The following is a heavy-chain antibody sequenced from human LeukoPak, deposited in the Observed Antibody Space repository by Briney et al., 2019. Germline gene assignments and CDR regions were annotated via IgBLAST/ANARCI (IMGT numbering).Heavy chain of an antibody. Sequence: SETLSLTCAVYGGSFSGYYWSWIRKPPGKGLEWIGEINHSGSTNYNPSLKSRVTISVDTSKNQFSLKLSSVTAADTAVYYCARFVVVAGRFDYWGQGTLVTVSS. V-gene: IGHV4-34*01. CDR3: ARFVVVAGRFDY. CDR1: GGSFSGYY. CDR2: INHSGST. D-gene: IGHD2-15*01. J-gene: IGHJ4*02.